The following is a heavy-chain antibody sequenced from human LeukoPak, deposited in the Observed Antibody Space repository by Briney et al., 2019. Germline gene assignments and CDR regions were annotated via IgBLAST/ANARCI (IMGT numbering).Heavy chain of an antibody. D-gene: IGHD3-3*01. J-gene: IGHJ4*02. Sequence: KVGVSLKISCKGSGYGFTSYWIGWVRQMPGKGLEWMGIIYPGDSDTRYSPSFQGQVTISADKSISTAYLQWSSLKASDTAMYYCARSYYDFWSGYYGYWGQGTLVTVSS. CDR3: ARSYYDFWSGYYGY. V-gene: IGHV5-51*01. CDR1: GYGFTSYW. CDR2: IYPGDSDT.